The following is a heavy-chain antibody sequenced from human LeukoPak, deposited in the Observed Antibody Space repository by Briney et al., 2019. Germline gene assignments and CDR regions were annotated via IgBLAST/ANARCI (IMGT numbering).Heavy chain of an antibody. CDR2: INPNSGGT. Sequence: ASVKVSCKASGYTFTGYYMHWVRQAPGQGLEWMGRINPNSGGTNYAQKFQGRVTMTRDTSIGTAYMELSRLRSDDTAVYYCAREVQGYRYGMDVWGQGTTVTVSS. J-gene: IGHJ6*02. V-gene: IGHV1-2*06. CDR1: GYTFTGYY. CDR3: AREVQGYRYGMDV. D-gene: IGHD5-18*01.